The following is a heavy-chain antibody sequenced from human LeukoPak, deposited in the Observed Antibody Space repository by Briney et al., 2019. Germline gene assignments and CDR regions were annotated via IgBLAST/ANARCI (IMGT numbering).Heavy chain of an antibody. J-gene: IGHJ4*02. CDR2: INTNTGKP. V-gene: IGHV7-4-1*02. D-gene: IGHD2-2*01. CDR3: ARAASLDY. CDR1: GYTFTSYG. Sequence: ASVKVSCKASGYTFTSYGISWVRQAPGQGLEWMGWINTNTGKPTYAQGFTGRFVFSLDSSVSTAYLQINSLNAEGTAVYYCARAASLDYWGQGTLVTVSS.